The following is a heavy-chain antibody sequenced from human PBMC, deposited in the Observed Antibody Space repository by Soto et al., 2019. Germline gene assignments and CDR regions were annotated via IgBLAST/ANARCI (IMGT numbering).Heavy chain of an antibody. CDR1: GYTFTSYG. CDR3: ARDLGRGYSYYGMDV. D-gene: IGHD5-18*01. CDR2: ISAYNGNT. J-gene: IGHJ6*02. Sequence: ASVMVSCKASGYTFTSYGISWVRQAPGQGLEWMGWISAYNGNTNYAQKLQGRVTMTTDTSTSTAYMELRSLRSDDTAVYYCARDLGRGYSYYGMDVWGQGTTVTVSS. V-gene: IGHV1-18*01.